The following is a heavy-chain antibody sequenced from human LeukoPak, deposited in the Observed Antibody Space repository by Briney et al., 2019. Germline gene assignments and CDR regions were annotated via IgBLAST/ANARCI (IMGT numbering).Heavy chain of an antibody. CDR1: GFTFSSYG. CDR2: IYSGGST. J-gene: IGHJ6*02. Sequence: PGGSLRLSCAASGFTFSSYGMHWVRQAPGKGLEWVSVIYSGGSTYYADSVKGRFTISRDNSKNTLYLQMNSLRAEDTAVYYCARERARSITMVRGVPSHYGMDVWGQGTTVTVSS. V-gene: IGHV3-66*01. D-gene: IGHD3-10*01. CDR3: ARERARSITMVRGVPSHYGMDV.